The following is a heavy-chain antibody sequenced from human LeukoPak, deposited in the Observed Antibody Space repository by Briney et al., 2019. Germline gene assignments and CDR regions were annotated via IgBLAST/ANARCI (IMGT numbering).Heavy chain of an antibody. Sequence: SETLSLTCTVSGGSISSYYWSWIRQPPGKGLEWIGYTYYSGSTNYNPSLKSRVTISVDTSKNQFSLKLSSVTAADTAVYYCARDRSLGEQLEFDYWGQGTLVTVSS. V-gene: IGHV4-59*01. CDR3: ARDRSLGEQLEFDY. J-gene: IGHJ4*02. CDR1: GGSISSYY. CDR2: TYYSGST. D-gene: IGHD6-13*01.